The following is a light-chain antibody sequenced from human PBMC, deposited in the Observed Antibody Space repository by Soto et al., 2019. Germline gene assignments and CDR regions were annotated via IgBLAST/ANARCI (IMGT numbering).Light chain of an antibody. Sequence: DIQMTQSPSTLSASVGDTFTITCRASESIDNWLAWYQQKPGKAPKLLIFAASTLVRGVPSRFSGRGSGTEFTLTISSLQADDYATFYCQQYHTDWTFGQGTKVDI. CDR1: ESIDNW. CDR2: AAS. CDR3: QQYHTDWT. V-gene: IGKV1-5*01. J-gene: IGKJ1*01.